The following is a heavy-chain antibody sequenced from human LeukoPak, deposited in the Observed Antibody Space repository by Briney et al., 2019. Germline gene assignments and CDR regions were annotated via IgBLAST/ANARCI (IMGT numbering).Heavy chain of an antibody. Sequence: SETLSLTCAVYGGSFSGYYWSWIRQPPGKGLEWIGEINHSGSTNYNPSLKSRVTISVDTSKNQFSLKLSSVTAADTAVYYCARDLWGPMGYWGQGTLVTVSS. V-gene: IGHV4-34*01. CDR1: GGSFSGYY. CDR3: ARDLWGPMGY. J-gene: IGHJ4*02. CDR2: INHSGST. D-gene: IGHD2/OR15-2a*01.